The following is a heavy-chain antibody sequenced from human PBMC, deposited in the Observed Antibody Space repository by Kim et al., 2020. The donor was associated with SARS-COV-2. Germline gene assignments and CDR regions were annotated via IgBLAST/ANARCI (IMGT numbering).Heavy chain of an antibody. V-gene: IGHV4-34*01. CDR2: IHPSGSI. Sequence: SETLSLTCAVFGGSLSGYYWSWIRQSPGKGLEWIGEIHPSGSIYYNPSLESRVTMSVDTSKNQFSLNLDSVTAADTVVYYCARGADSRKCGFWGQGTMVTVSS. J-gene: IGHJ3*01. CDR3: ARGADSRKCGF. D-gene: IGHD6-13*01. CDR1: GGSLSGYY.